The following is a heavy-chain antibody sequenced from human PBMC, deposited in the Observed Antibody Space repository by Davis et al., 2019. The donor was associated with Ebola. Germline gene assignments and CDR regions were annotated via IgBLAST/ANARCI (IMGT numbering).Heavy chain of an antibody. Sequence: PSETLSLTCTVSGGSISSGDYYWSWIRQPPGKGLEWIGYIYYSGSTYYNPSLKSRVTISVDTSKNQFSLKLSSVTAADTAVYYCGRGGRDYAWGSYRHNWFDPWGQGTLVTVSS. V-gene: IGHV4-30-4*01. CDR3: GRGGRDYAWGSYRHNWFDP. D-gene: IGHD3-16*02. CDR1: GGSISSGDYY. J-gene: IGHJ5*02. CDR2: IYYSGST.